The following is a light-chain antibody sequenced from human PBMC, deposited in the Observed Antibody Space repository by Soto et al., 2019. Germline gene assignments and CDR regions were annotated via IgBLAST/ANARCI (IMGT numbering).Light chain of an antibody. J-gene: IGLJ1*01. CDR3: ISYTSGSTLYV. CDR2: EVS. V-gene: IGLV2-14*01. Sequence: QSVLTQPASVSGSPGQSITISCTGTSSDVGGFNYVSWYQQHPGKAPKLMISEVSNRPSGVSNRFSGSKSGNTASLTISGLQAEDEADYYCISYTSGSTLYVFGTGTKLTVL. CDR1: SSDVGGFNY.